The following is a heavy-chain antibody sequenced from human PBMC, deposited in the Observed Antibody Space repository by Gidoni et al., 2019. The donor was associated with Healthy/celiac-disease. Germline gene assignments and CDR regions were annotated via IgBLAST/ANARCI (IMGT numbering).Heavy chain of an antibody. V-gene: IGHV3-33*01. CDR3: ARGYSNYRFDY. CDR2: IWYDASNK. J-gene: IGHJ4*02. Sequence: GGGVVQPGRSLRLSCAASGCTFSSYGMHWVRQAPGKGLEWVAVIWYDASNKYYADSVKGRVTISRDNSKNTLYLPMNSLRAEETAVYYCARGYSNYRFDYWGQGTLVTVSS. D-gene: IGHD4-4*01. CDR1: GCTFSSYG.